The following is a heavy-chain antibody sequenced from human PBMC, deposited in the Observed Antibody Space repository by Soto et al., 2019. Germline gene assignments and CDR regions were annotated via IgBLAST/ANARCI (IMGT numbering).Heavy chain of an antibody. Sequence: SETLSLTCAVYGGSFSGYYWSWIRQPPGKGLEWIGEINHSGSTNYNPSLKSRVTISVDTSKNQFSLKLSSVTAADTAVYYCARGKGPPYYFDYWGQGTLVTVSS. CDR3: ARGKGPPYYFDY. CDR1: GGSFSGYY. J-gene: IGHJ4*02. CDR2: INHSGST. V-gene: IGHV4-34*01.